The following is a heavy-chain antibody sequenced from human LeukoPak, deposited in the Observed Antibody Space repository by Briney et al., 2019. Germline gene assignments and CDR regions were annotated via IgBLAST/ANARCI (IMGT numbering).Heavy chain of an antibody. V-gene: IGHV4-34*01. J-gene: IGHJ4*02. CDR3: ARYPLVADNEHDY. CDR1: GGSLSGYY. Sequence: SETLSLTCAVYGGSLSGYYWSWIRQPPGKGLEWIGEINHSGSTNYNASLKSRVTISVDTSKKQFSLKLTSLTAADTAVYYCARYPLVADNEHDYWSQGTQVTVSS. D-gene: IGHD5-12*01. CDR2: INHSGST.